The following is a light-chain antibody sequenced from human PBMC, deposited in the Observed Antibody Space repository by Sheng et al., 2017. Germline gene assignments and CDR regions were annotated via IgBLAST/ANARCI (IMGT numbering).Light chain of an antibody. CDR1: QSISSW. CDR3: QQYDKPIRT. CDR2: KAS. J-gene: IGKJ1*01. Sequence: DIQMTQSPSTLSASVGDRVTITCRASQSISSWLAWYQQKPGKAPKLLIYKASSLESGVPSRFSGSGSGTEFTLTISSLQPDDFATYYCQQYDKPIRTFGQGTKVEIK. V-gene: IGKV1-5*03.